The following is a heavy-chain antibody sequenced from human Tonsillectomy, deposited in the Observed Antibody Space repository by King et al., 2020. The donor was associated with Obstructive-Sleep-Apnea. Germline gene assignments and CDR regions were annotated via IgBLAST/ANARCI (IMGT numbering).Heavy chain of an antibody. D-gene: IGHD3-22*01. CDR3: ARADHYDSSDFRGAFDY. CDR1: GFTFSTFT. V-gene: IGHV3-30-3*01. Sequence: VQLVESGGGVVQPGKSLRLSCAASGFTFSTFTMHWVRQAPGKGLEWVAVISYDGSNKYYADSLKGRFTISRDNSRNTLYLQLDSLRPDDTAVYYCARADHYDSSDFRGAFDYWGQGTLVTVSS. J-gene: IGHJ4*02. CDR2: ISYDGSNK.